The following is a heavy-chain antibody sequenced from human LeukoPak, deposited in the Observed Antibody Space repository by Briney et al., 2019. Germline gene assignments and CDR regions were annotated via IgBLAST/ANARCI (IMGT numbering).Heavy chain of an antibody. J-gene: IGHJ4*02. Sequence: GASVKVSCKVSGYTLTELSMNWVRQAPGKGLEGMGGFDPEDGETIYALKFQGRGTMTEDTSTDTAYMELSSLRSEDTAVYYCATCTRYTAMVTVYFDYWGQGTLVTVSS. V-gene: IGHV1-24*01. CDR2: FDPEDGET. CDR1: GYTLTELS. CDR3: ATCTRYTAMVTVYFDY. D-gene: IGHD5-18*01.